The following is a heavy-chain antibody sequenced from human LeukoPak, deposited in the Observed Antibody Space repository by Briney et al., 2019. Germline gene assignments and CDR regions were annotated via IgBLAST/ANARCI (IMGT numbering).Heavy chain of an antibody. CDR2: MYPSGST. V-gene: IGHV4-4*07. CDR3: VREGEYYYGSGSDNWFDP. D-gene: IGHD3-10*01. Sequence: PSETLSLTCTVSGGSISSYYWSWIRQPAGKGLEWIGRMYPSGSTNYNPSLNRRVTMSVDTSKNQFSLKLSSVTAADTAVYYCVREGEYYYGSGSDNWFDPWGHGTLVTVSS. J-gene: IGHJ5*02. CDR1: GGSISSYY.